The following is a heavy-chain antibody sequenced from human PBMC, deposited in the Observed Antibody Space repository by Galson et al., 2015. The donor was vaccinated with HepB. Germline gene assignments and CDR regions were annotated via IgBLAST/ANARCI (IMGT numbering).Heavy chain of an antibody. D-gene: IGHD3-22*01. J-gene: IGHJ6*02. V-gene: IGHV1-58*02. Sequence: SVKVSCKASGFTFTSSAMQWVRQARGQRLEWIGWIVVGSGNTNYAQKFQERVTITRDMSTSTAYMELSSLRSEDTAVYYCAADGQSFTTRPHYYYGMDVWGQGTTVTVSS. CDR1: GFTFTSSA. CDR3: AADGQSFTTRPHYYYGMDV. CDR2: IVVGSGNT.